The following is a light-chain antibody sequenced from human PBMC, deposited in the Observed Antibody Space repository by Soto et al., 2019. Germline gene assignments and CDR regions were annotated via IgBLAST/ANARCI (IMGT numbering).Light chain of an antibody. CDR2: DAS. CDR3: QQYKNSWT. J-gene: IGKJ1*01. V-gene: IGKV1-5*01. Sequence: DIPMTQSPSTLSASVGDRVTITCRASQSIRSWLAWYQQKPGKAPKLLIYDASILQSGVPSRFSGSGSGTEFTLTISSLHPDDCTTYYCQQYKNSWTFGQGTKVEIK. CDR1: QSIRSW.